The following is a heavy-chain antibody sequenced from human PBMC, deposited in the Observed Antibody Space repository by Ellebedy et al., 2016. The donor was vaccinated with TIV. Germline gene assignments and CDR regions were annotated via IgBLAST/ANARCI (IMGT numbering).Heavy chain of an antibody. J-gene: IGHJ5*02. CDR3: ARRGSYGDYAVQINSWFDR. CDR2: IYQDGGVQ. CDR1: GFSFRSYW. D-gene: IGHD4-17*01. V-gene: IGHV3-7*01. Sequence: GGSLRLSCAASGFSFRSYWMTWVRQAPGKGLEWVANIYQDGGVQYYVDSVKGRFTISRDNADNSLFLQMNSLRAADTAVYYCARRGSYGDYAVQINSWFDRWGRGTLVSVSS.